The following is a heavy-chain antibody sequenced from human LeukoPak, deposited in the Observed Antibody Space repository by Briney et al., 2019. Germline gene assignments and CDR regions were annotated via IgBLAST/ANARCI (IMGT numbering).Heavy chain of an antibody. CDR1: GYTFTSYG. J-gene: IGHJ4*02. Sequence: ASVKVSCTASGYTFTSYGISWVRQAPGQGLEWMGWISAYNGNTNYAQKLQGRVTMTTDTSTSTAYMELRSLRSDDTAVYYCARGPDYYGSGSNDYWGQGTLVTVSS. CDR2: ISAYNGNT. D-gene: IGHD3-10*01. CDR3: ARGPDYYGSGSNDY. V-gene: IGHV1-18*01.